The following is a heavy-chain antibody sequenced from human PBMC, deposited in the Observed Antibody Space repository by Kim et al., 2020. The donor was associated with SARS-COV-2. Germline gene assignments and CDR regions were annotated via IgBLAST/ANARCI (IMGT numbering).Heavy chain of an antibody. CDR3: ARLSSGWTEKGYFDY. V-gene: IGHV4-4*02. CDR1: GGSISSSNW. D-gene: IGHD6-19*01. J-gene: IGHJ4*01. CDR2: IYHSGST. Sequence: SETLSLTCAVSGGSISSSNWWSWVRQPPGKGLEWIGEIYHSGSTNYNPSLKSRVTISVDKSKNQFSLKLSSVTAADTAVYYCARLSSGWTEKGYFDYWGHGTLVTVSS.